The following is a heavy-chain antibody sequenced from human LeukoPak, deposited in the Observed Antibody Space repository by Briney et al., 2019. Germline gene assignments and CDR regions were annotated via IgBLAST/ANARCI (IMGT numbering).Heavy chain of an antibody. CDR1: GGSFSGYY. V-gene: IGHV4-34*01. CDR3: ARYRTYYYYYMDV. J-gene: IGHJ6*03. D-gene: IGHD1-7*01. CDR2: INHSGST. Sequence: SETLSLTCAVYGGSFSGYYWSWIRQPPGKGLEWIGEINHSGSTNYNPSLKSRVTISVDTSKNQFSLKLSSATAAGTAVYYCARYRTYYYYYMDVWGKGTTVTVSS.